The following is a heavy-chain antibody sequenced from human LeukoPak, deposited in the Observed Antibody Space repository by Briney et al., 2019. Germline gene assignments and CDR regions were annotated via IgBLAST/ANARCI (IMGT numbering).Heavy chain of an antibody. CDR1: GNSFTNYW. CDR3: ASLPRGSSGWNYFDH. J-gene: IGHJ4*02. D-gene: IGHD6-19*01. Sequence: GESLKISCKASGNSFTNYWIGWVRQMPGKGLGWMGITYPDDSDTRYSPSFQGQVTISADKSISTAYLQWSSLKASDTAMYYCASLPRGSSGWNYFDHWGQGTLVTVSS. CDR2: TYPDDSDT. V-gene: IGHV5-51*01.